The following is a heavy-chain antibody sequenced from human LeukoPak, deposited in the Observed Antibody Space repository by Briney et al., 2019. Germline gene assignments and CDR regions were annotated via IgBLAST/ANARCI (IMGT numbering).Heavy chain of an antibody. CDR1: GGSISSYY. J-gene: IGHJ5*02. D-gene: IGHD6-19*01. Sequence: SETLSLTCTVSGGSISSYYWSWIQQPPGKGLEWIGYIYYSGSTNYNPSLKSRVAISVDTSKNQFSLKLSSVTAADTAVYYCARGSSGWSKVNWFDPWGQGTLVTVSS. CDR2: IYYSGST. CDR3: ARGSSGWSKVNWFDP. V-gene: IGHV4-59*01.